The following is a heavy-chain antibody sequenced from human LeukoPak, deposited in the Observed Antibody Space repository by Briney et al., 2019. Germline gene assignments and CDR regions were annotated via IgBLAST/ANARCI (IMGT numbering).Heavy chain of an antibody. CDR1: GFTFNNYA. D-gene: IGHD5-18*01. J-gene: IGHJ3*01. CDR2: FAMIDDII. Sequence: GGSLRLSCAGSGFTFNNYAMSWVRQAPGKGLEWVSGFAMIDDIIHYVDSVKGRFTISRDNSKNTLYLQMNSLRAEDTAVYYCAKDLVYSYGLRWWGQGTMVTVSS. CDR3: AKDLVYSYGLRW. V-gene: IGHV3-23*01.